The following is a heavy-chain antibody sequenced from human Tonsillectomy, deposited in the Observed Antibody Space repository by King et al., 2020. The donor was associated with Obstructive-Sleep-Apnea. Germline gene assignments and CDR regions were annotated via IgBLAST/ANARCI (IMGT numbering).Heavy chain of an antibody. V-gene: IGHV3-23*04. CDR3: AKYERERLWGGVIVDY. CDR2: ISTLVGRK. J-gene: IGHJ4*02. D-gene: IGHD3-16*02. CDR1: GFVFGSFA. Sequence: VQLVESGGGLVQPGGSLRLSCAASGFVFGSFAWSWVGRAPGQGLEWVSSISTLVGRKNYADFVRGRFTISRDNSESTLYLQMNSLGGEDTAVYYCAKYERERLWGGVIVDYWGQGTLVTVSS.